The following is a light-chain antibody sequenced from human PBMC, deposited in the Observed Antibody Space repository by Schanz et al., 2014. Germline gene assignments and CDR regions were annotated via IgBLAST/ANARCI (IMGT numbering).Light chain of an antibody. CDR1: SSNIGAGYD. CDR3: QSYDISLRGSV. CDR2: GDK. Sequence: QSVLTQPPSASATPGQTVTISCTGSSSNIGAGYDVHWYQQHPGKAPTLLVHGDKNWPSGVPARFSGSKSDTSASLAITGLQPEDEAHYYCQSYDISLRGSVFGGGTKLTVL. V-gene: IGLV1-40*01. J-gene: IGLJ3*02.